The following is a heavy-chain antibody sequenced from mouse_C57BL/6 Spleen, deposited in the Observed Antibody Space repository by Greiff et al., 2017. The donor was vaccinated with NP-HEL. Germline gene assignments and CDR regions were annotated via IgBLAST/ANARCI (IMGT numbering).Heavy chain of an antibody. CDR2: ISYDGSN. Sequence: EVQLLESGPGLVKPSQSLSLTCSVTGYSITGGYYWNWIRQFPGNKLEWMGYISYDGSNNYTPSLQNRISITRDTPKNQFFLKLNSVTTEDTATSYCALGTTVVDYFDYWGQGTTLTVSS. CDR3: ALGTTVVDYFDY. CDR1: GYSITGGYY. D-gene: IGHD1-1*01. J-gene: IGHJ2*01. V-gene: IGHV3-6*01.